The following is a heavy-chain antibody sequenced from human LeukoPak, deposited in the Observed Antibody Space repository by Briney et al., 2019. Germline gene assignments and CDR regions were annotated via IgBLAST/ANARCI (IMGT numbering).Heavy chain of an antibody. D-gene: IGHD6-19*01. Sequence: SETLSLTCTVSGGSISSYYWSWIRQPPGKGLEWIGYIYYSGSTNYNPSLKSRVTISVDTSKNQFSLKLSSVTAADTAVYYCARVGFGWEIDYWGQGTLVTVSS. CDR1: GGSISSYY. J-gene: IGHJ4*02. CDR3: ARVGFGWEIDY. CDR2: IYYSGST. V-gene: IGHV4-59*01.